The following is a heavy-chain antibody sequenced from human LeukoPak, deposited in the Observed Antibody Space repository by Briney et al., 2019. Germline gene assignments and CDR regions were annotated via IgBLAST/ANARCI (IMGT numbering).Heavy chain of an antibody. D-gene: IGHD5-24*01. CDR2: ISSSSSTI. V-gene: IGHV3-48*04. J-gene: IGHJ4*02. Sequence: PGGSLRLSCAASGFTFSSYSMNWVRQAPGKGLEWVSYISSSSSTIYYADSVKGRFTISRDNAKNSLYLQMNSLRAEDTAVYYCARLEMATIGGIILSVDYWGQGTLVTVSS. CDR3: ARLEMATIGGIILSVDY. CDR1: GFTFSSYS.